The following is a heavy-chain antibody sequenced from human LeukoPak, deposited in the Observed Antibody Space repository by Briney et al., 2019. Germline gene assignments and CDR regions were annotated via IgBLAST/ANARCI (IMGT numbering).Heavy chain of an antibody. J-gene: IGHJ4*02. D-gene: IGHD3-10*01. CDR1: GGTFSSYA. V-gene: IGHV1-69*04. Sequence: ASVKVSCKASGGTFSSYAISWVRQAPGQGLEWMGRIIPILGIANYAQKFQGRVTITADKSTSTAYMELSSLRSEDTAVYYCARDQRFGEFLVDYWGQGTLVTVSS. CDR3: ARDQRFGEFLVDY. CDR2: IIPILGIA.